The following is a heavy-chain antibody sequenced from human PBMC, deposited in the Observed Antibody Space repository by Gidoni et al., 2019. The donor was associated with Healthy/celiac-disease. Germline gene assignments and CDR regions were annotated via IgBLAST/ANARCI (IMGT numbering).Heavy chain of an antibody. CDR2: ISWNSGSI. D-gene: IGHD6-6*01. CDR3: AKDGDSSSAGAGMDV. V-gene: IGHV3-9*01. CDR1: GFTFDDYA. J-gene: IGHJ6*02. Sequence: EVQLVESGGGLVQPGRSLRLSCAASGFTFDDYAMHWVRQAPGKGLGWVSGISWNSGSIGYADSVKGRFTISRDNAKNSLYLQMNSLRAEDTALYYCAKDGDSSSAGAGMDVWGQGTTVTVSS.